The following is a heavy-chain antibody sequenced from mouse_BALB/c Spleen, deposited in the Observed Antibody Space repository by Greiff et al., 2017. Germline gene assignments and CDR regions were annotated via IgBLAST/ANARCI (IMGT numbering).Heavy chain of an antibody. CDR3: ARPYYGHYYAMDY. CDR1: GFSLTSYG. CDR2: IWSGGST. D-gene: IGHD2-10*01. Sequence: VHLVESGPGLVQPSQSLSITCTVSGFSLTSYGVHWVRQSPGKGLEWLGVIWSGGSTDYNAAFISRLSISKDNSKSQVFFKMNSLQANDTAIYYCARPYYGHYYAMDYWGQGTTVTVSS. J-gene: IGHJ4*01. V-gene: IGHV2-2*02.